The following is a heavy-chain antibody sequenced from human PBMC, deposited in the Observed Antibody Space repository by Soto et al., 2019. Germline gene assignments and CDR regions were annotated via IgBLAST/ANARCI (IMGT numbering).Heavy chain of an antibody. J-gene: IGHJ4*02. CDR3: ARVSKVAGHFDY. CDR1: GYTFTSYY. D-gene: IGHD6-19*01. Sequence: GASVKVSCKASGYTFTSYYMHWVRQAPGQGLEWMGIISPSGGSTSYAQKFQGRVTMTRDTSTSTVYMELSSLRSEDTAVYYCARVSKVAGHFDYWGQGTLVTVSS. CDR2: ISPSGGST. V-gene: IGHV1-46*01.